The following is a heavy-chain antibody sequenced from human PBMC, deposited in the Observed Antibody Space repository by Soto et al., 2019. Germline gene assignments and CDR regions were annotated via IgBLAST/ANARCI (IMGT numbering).Heavy chain of an antibody. Sequence: GGSLRLSCAASGFTVSSNYMSWVRQAPGKGLEWVSVIYSGGSTYYADSVKGRFTISRDNSKNTLYLQMNSLRAEDTAVYYCARAGNGCTNGVCETHYYYYYMDVWGKGTTVTVSS. CDR1: GFTVSSNY. CDR3: ARAGNGCTNGVCETHYYYYYMDV. D-gene: IGHD2-8*01. CDR2: IYSGGST. J-gene: IGHJ6*03. V-gene: IGHV3-66*01.